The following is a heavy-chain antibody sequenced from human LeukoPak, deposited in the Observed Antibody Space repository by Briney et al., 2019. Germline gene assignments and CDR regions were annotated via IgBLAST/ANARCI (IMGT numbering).Heavy chain of an antibody. CDR2: INPSGGST. D-gene: IGHD3-16*01. CDR3: ARVYGPHGPYYYYYYGMDV. Sequence: GASVKVSCKASGYXFTSYYMHWVRQAPGQGLEWMGIINPSGGSTSYAQKFQGRVTMTRDTSTSTVYMELSSLRSEDTAVYYCARVYGPHGPYYYYYYGMDVWGQGTTVTVSS. V-gene: IGHV1-46*01. CDR1: GYXFTSYY. J-gene: IGHJ6*02.